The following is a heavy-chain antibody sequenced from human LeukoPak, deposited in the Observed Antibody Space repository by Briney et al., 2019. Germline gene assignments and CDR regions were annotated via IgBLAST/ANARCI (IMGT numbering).Heavy chain of an antibody. CDR1: GFTFSNYA. V-gene: IGHV3-30*01. D-gene: IGHD3-10*01. Sequence: GKSLRLSCAASGFTFSNYAMHWVRQAPGKGLEWVSLISSGGTYEYYADSVKGRFTISRDNPKNTLYLQLNSLRAEDTAVYYCARDSTYYYDSGSSGPHYFDNWGQGTLVTVSS. J-gene: IGHJ4*02. CDR3: ARDSTYYYDSGSSGPHYFDN. CDR2: ISSGGTYE.